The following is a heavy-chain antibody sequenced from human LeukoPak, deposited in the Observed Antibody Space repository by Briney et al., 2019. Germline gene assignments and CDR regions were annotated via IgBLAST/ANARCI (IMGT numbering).Heavy chain of an antibody. CDR3: GRDVGP. V-gene: IGHV3-53*01. Sequence: GGTLRLSCEGSGFTFSSYGMSWVRQAPGKGLEWVSVIYSGGTTYYANSVKGRFTISRDSSKNTMYLQMNSLRVEDTAMYYCGRDVGPWGQGTLVTVSS. CDR2: IYSGGTT. CDR1: GFTFSSYG. J-gene: IGHJ5*02.